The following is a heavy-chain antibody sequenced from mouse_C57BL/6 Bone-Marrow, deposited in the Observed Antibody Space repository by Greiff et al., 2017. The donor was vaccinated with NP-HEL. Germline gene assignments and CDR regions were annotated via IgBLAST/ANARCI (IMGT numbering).Heavy chain of an antibody. J-gene: IGHJ4*01. Sequence: EVQLQQSGPELVKPGASVKISCKASGYTFTDYYMNWVKQSHGKSLEWIGDINPNNGGTSYNQKFKGKATLTVDKSSSTAYMELRSLTSEASAVYYWARPASMDYWGQGTSVTVSS. CDR3: ARPASMDY. V-gene: IGHV1-26*01. CDR1: GYTFTDYY. CDR2: INPNNGGT.